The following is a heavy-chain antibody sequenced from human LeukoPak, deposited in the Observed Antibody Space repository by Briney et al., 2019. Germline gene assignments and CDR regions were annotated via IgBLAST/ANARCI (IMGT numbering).Heavy chain of an antibody. CDR1: GFTFSSYA. CDR3: AKLWYYGSGSYYTDAFDI. Sequence: GGSLRLSCAASGFTFSSYAMSWVRQAPGKGLEWVSAISGSGGSTYYADSVKGRFTISRDNSKNTLYLQMNSRRAEDTAVYYCAKLWYYGSGSYYTDAFDIWGQGTMVTVSS. V-gene: IGHV3-23*01. J-gene: IGHJ3*02. D-gene: IGHD3-10*01. CDR2: ISGSGGST.